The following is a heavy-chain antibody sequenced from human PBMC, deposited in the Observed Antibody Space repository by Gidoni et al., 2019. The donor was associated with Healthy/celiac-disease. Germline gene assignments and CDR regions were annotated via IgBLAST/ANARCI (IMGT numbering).Heavy chain of an antibody. J-gene: IGHJ4*02. CDR2: MNTNSGNT. CDR3: ARAKALYSSGSADY. D-gene: IGHD6-19*01. CDR1: GYTFTSYD. Sequence: QVQLVQSGAEVKKPGASVKVSCKAYGYTFTSYDINWVRQATGQGLAWMGWMNTNSGNTGYAQKFQGRVTMTRNTAISTAYMELSSLRSEDTAVYYCARAKALYSSGSADYWGQGTLVTVSS. V-gene: IGHV1-8*01.